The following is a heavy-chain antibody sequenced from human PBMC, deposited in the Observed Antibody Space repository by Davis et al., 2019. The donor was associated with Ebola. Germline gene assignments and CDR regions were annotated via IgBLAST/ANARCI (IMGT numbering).Heavy chain of an antibody. J-gene: IGHJ5*02. CDR3: MSLTGGS. CDR2: INRDGSTT. CDR1: GFIFSKSW. D-gene: IGHD3-16*01. V-gene: IGHV3-74*01. Sequence: GESLKLSCAASGFIFSKSWMSWVRQGPGEGLVWVSAINRDGSTTKYADSVKGRFTISRDNAKNTLYLQMNSLRAEDTAVYYCMSLTGGSWGQGTLVTVSS.